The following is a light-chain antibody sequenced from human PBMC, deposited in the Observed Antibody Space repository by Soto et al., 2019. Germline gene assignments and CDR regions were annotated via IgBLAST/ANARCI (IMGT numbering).Light chain of an antibody. J-gene: IGLJ2*01. Sequence: QSALTQPPSASGSPGQSVTISCTGTSSDVGGYNDVSWYQQHPGKAPKLMISEVSKRPSGVPDRFSGSKSGNPASLTVSGLQAEDGADYYCSSFAGNNNLVFGGGTRLTVL. CDR2: EVS. CDR1: SSDVGGYND. CDR3: SSFAGNNNLV. V-gene: IGLV2-8*01.